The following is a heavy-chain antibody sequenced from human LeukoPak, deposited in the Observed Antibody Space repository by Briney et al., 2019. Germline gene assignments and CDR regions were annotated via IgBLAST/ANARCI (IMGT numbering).Heavy chain of an antibody. V-gene: IGHV3-33*01. CDR3: ARQKYSGSSRDY. D-gene: IGHD6-6*01. Sequence: GGSLRLSCAASGLTFSSYDMHWVRQAPGKRLEWVALISYDGSNKYYADSVKGRFTISRYNSKSTLYLQMNSLGAEDTAVYYCARQKYSGSSRDYWGQGTLVTVSS. J-gene: IGHJ4*02. CDR2: ISYDGSNK. CDR1: GLTFSSYD.